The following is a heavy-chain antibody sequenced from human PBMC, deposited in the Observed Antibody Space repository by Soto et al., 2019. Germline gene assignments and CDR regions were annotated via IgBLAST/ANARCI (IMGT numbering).Heavy chain of an antibody. Sequence: ASVKVSCKASGYTFTSYCISWVRQAPGQGLEWMGWISAYNGNTNYAQKLQGRVTMTTDTSTSTAYMELRSLRSDDTAVYYCAREGFLAYCGGDCYARYYYYYGMDVWGQGTTVTVSS. V-gene: IGHV1-18*01. CDR2: ISAYNGNT. J-gene: IGHJ6*02. CDR1: GYTFTSYC. D-gene: IGHD2-21*02. CDR3: AREGFLAYCGGDCYARYYYYYGMDV.